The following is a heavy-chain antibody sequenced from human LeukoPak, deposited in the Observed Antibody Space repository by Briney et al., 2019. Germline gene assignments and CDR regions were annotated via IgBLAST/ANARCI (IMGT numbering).Heavy chain of an antibody. Sequence: SGTLSLTCTVCGGSFSGYYWSWIRQPPGKGLEWIGEINHSGSTNYNPSLKSRVTISVDTSKNQFSLKLSSVTAADTAVYYCARGRNHLVRHFDYWGQGTLVTVSS. CDR3: ARGRNHLVRHFDY. D-gene: IGHD6-13*01. J-gene: IGHJ4*02. CDR2: INHSGST. V-gene: IGHV4-34*01. CDR1: GGSFSGYY.